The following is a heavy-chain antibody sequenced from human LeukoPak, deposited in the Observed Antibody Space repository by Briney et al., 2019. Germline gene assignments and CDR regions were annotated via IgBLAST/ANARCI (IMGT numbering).Heavy chain of an antibody. Sequence: SETLSLTCTVSGGSIANGGYYWTWIRQHPGKGLEWIGVVFHSGTTYYNPSLNSRLTISVETYKNPFYLSLSPVTAADTAVYYCARSDYFGSGSAYYFDFWGQGILVTVSS. V-gene: IGHV4-31*03. J-gene: IGHJ4*02. CDR2: VFHSGTT. D-gene: IGHD3-10*01. CDR1: GGSIANGGYY. CDR3: ARSDYFGSGSAYYFDF.